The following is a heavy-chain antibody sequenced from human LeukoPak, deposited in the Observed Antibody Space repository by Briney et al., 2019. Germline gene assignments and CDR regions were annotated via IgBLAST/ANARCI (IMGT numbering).Heavy chain of an antibody. V-gene: IGHV4-34*01. CDR3: ARQTGSGLFILP. J-gene: IGHJ4*02. Sequence: SETLSLTCAVYGESFSNFQWSWIRQPPGKGLEWIGEIDHTGSTNYNASLKSRVTISVDTSKNQFSLRLTSVTAADTAVYYCARQTGSGLFILPGGQGTLVTVSS. CDR2: IDHTGST. CDR1: GESFSNFQ. D-gene: IGHD3/OR15-3a*01.